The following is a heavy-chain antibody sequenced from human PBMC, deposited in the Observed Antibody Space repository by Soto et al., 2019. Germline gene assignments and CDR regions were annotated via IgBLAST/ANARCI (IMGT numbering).Heavy chain of an antibody. J-gene: IGHJ4*02. D-gene: IGHD2-2*01. V-gene: IGHV3-7*01. CDR3: ARDPCYGAIDY. CDR2: IKQDGSGK. Sequence: EVQLMESGGGLVQPGGSLRLSCAASGFNFGASWMAWVRQAPGKGLEWVADIKQDGSGKNYVDSVKGRVTISRADAKNSLYLQMNSLRAEHTAVYYCARDPCYGAIDYWGLGTLVTVSS. CDR1: GFNFGASW.